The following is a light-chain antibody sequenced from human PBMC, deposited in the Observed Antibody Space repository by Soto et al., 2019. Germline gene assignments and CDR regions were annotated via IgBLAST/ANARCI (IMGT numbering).Light chain of an antibody. Sequence: SALTQPPSASGSPGQSVTISCTGTSSDVGSYNYVSWYQQHPGKAPKLMIYEVSKRPSGVPDRFSGSKSGNTASLTVSGLQAEDEADYHCSSYAGNNNVVFGGGTKVTVL. CDR3: SSYAGNNNVV. CDR2: EVS. J-gene: IGLJ2*01. CDR1: SSDVGSYNY. V-gene: IGLV2-8*01.